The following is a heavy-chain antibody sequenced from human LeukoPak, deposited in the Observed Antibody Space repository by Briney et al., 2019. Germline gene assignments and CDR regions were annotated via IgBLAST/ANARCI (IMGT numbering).Heavy chain of an antibody. D-gene: IGHD3-9*01. V-gene: IGHV3-11*01. J-gene: IGHJ4*02. CDR1: GFTFSDYY. CDR2: ISSSGSTI. CDR3: ARDRVLRYFDGAGDY. Sequence: PGGSLRLSCAASGFTFSDYYMSWIRQAPGTGLEWVSYISSSGSTIYYADSVKGRFTISRDNTKNSLYMQMNCLRAEATAVYYCARDRVLRYFDGAGDYWGQGHRVTVSS.